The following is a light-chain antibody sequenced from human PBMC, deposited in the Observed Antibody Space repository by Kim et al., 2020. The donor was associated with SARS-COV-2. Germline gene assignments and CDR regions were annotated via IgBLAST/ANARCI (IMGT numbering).Light chain of an antibody. J-gene: IGKJ2*01. Sequence: IQMTQSPSSLSASVGDRVTITCQASQDITNCLNWYQQRPGKAPRLLIYDASTLEAGVPSRFRGSGSGTEFTFTITSLQPEDVATYCGQQCAHPHSFGQGTRLET. V-gene: IGKV1-33*01. CDR2: DAS. CDR3: QQCAHPHS. CDR1: QDITNC.